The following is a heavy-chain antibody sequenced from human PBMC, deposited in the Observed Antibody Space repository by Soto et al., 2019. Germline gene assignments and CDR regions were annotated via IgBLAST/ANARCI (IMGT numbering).Heavy chain of an antibody. D-gene: IGHD4-4*01. CDR2: IIPIFGTA. CDR3: ARVRSNYLYYFDY. Sequence: VASVKVSCKASGGTFSSYAISWVRQAPGQGLEWMGGIIPIFGTANYAQKFQGRVTITADKSTSTAYMELSSLRSEDTAVYYCARVRSNYLYYFDYWGQGTLVTVSS. J-gene: IGHJ4*02. CDR1: GGTFSSYA. V-gene: IGHV1-69*06.